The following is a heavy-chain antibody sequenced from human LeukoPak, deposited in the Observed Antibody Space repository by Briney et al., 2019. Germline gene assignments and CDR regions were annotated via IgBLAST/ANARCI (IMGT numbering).Heavy chain of an antibody. J-gene: IGHJ4*02. CDR3: AKDRAREAYCGGDCYSPPDY. Sequence: GRSLRLSCAASGFTFSSYGMHWVRQAPGKGLEWEAVISYDGSNKYYADSVKGRFTISRDNSKNTLYLQMNSLRAEDTAVYYCAKDRAREAYCGGDCYSPPDYWGQGTLVTVSS. D-gene: IGHD2-21*02. V-gene: IGHV3-30*18. CDR2: ISYDGSNK. CDR1: GFTFSSYG.